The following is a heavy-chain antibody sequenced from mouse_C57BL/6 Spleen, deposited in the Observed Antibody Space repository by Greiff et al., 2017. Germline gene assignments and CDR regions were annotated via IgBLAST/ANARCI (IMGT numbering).Heavy chain of an antibody. J-gene: IGHJ4*01. CDR2: INPSNGGT. Sequence: QVQLQQPGTELVKPGASVKLSCKASGYTFTSYWMHWVKQRPGQGLEWIGNINPSNGGTNYNAKFKSKATLTVDKSSSTAYLQLSSLTSEDSAVYYCARGAAQATAMDDWGQGTSVTVSS. CDR1: GYTFTSYW. D-gene: IGHD3-2*02. V-gene: IGHV1-53*01. CDR3: ARGAAQATAMDD.